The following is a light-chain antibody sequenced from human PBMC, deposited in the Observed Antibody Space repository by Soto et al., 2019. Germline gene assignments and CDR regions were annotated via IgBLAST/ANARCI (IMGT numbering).Light chain of an antibody. J-gene: IGKJ3*01. CDR1: QDISNY. V-gene: IGKV1-33*01. Sequence: DIQMTQSPSSLSASVGDRVTITCQASQDISNYLNWYQQKPGKAPKLLIYDASNLETGVPSRFSGSGSGTDFTFTINSLQPEDTAADYCQQYDNLPPKITFGPGTKVDIK. CDR3: QQYDNLPPKIT. CDR2: DAS.